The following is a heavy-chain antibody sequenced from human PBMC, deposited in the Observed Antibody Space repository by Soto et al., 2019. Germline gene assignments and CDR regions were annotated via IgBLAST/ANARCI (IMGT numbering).Heavy chain of an antibody. CDR2: VSGSGDST. CDR3: AKGRIVGATSFDY. CDR1: GFTFASYP. Sequence: GGSLRLSCVASGFTFASYPMSWVRQAPGKGLEWVSAVSGSGDSTYYADSVKGRFTISRDSSKNTLYLQMNSLRVEDTAVYYCAKGRIVGATSFDYWGQGALVTVSS. D-gene: IGHD1-26*01. J-gene: IGHJ4*02. V-gene: IGHV3-23*01.